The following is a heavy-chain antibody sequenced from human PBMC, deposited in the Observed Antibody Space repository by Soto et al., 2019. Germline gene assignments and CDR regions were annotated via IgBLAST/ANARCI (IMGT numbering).Heavy chain of an antibody. V-gene: IGHV1-3*01. Sequence: ASVKVSCKASGYTFTSYAMHWVRQAPGQRLEWMGWINAGNGNTKYSQKFQGRVTITRDTSASTAYMELSSLRSEDTAVYYCARRIVVVPAAMPDDYYYYYGMDVWGQGTTVTVS. CDR1: GYTFTSYA. CDR2: INAGNGNT. D-gene: IGHD2-2*01. CDR3: ARRIVVVPAAMPDDYYYYYGMDV. J-gene: IGHJ6*02.